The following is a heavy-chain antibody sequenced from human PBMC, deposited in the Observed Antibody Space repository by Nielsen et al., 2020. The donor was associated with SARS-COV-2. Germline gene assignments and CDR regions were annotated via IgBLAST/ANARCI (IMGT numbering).Heavy chain of an antibody. CDR2: ISYDGSNK. Sequence: GESLKISCAASGFTFSSYAMHWVRQAPGKGLEWVAVISYDGSNKYYADSVKGRFTISRDNAKNTLYLQMNSLRTEDTAPYYCAKADSSGYFYGMDVWGQGTTVTVSS. CDR1: GFTFSSYA. CDR3: AKADSSGYFYGMDV. J-gene: IGHJ6*02. D-gene: IGHD6-6*01. V-gene: IGHV3-30*04.